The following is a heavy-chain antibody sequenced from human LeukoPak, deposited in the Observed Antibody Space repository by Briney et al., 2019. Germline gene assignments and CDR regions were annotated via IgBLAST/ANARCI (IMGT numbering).Heavy chain of an antibody. CDR1: GGSISSGGYS. D-gene: IGHD5-18*01. J-gene: IGHJ6*03. V-gene: IGHV4-30-4*07. CDR2: IYYSGST. CDR3: ARAMDTAMVRRPYYYYMDV. Sequence: PSETLSLTCAVSGGSISSGGYSWSWIRQPPGKGLEWIGYIYYSGSTYYNPSLKSRVTISVDTSKNQFSLKLSSVTAADTAVYYCARAMDTAMVRRPYYYYMDVWGKGTTVTVSS.